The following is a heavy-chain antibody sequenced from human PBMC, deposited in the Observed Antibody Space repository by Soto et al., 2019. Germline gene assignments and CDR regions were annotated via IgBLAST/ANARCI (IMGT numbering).Heavy chain of an antibody. CDR2: ISGTTSYI. CDR1: GFPFSTYN. V-gene: IGHV3-21*01. CDR3: ARDQYSDNYGLDV. Sequence: ESGGGLVKPGGSLRLSCAASGFPFSTYNMNWVRQAPGKGLEWVSSISGTTSYIYYADSVKGRFTMSRDNAKKSLYLQMDSLRAEDTAVYYCARDQYSDNYGLDVWGQGTTVTVSS. J-gene: IGHJ6*02. D-gene: IGHD2-15*01.